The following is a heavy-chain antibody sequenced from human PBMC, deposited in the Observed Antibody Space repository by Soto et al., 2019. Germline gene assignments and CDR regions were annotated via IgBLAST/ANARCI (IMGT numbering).Heavy chain of an antibody. D-gene: IGHD5-12*01. Sequence: GASVKVSCKASGYTFTSYGISWVRQAPGQGLEWMGWISAYNGIANYAQKFQGRVTITADKSTSTAYMELSSLRSEDTAVYYCAREGSGRWLQWPAFDIWGQGTMVTVSS. CDR1: GYTFTSYG. CDR2: ISAYNGIA. CDR3: AREGSGRWLQWPAFDI. V-gene: IGHV1-18*01. J-gene: IGHJ3*02.